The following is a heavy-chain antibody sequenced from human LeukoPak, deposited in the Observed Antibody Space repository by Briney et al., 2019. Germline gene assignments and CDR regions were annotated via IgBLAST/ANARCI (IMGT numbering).Heavy chain of an antibody. J-gene: IGHJ4*02. Sequence: PGGSLRLSCAASGFTFSSYEMNWVRQAPGKGLEWVSHISSSGNTIYYAGSVKGRFTISRDNDKNSLYLQLNSLRAEDTAVYYCARYGQNSGNYGWANFDYWGQGTLVTVSS. CDR1: GFTFSSYE. CDR2: ISSSGNTI. D-gene: IGHD3-10*01. V-gene: IGHV3-48*03. CDR3: ARYGQNSGNYGWANFDY.